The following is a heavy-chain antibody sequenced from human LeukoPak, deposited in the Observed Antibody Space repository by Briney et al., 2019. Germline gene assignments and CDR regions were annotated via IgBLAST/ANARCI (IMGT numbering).Heavy chain of an antibody. V-gene: IGHV1-69*06. J-gene: IGHJ5*02. CDR1: GGTLSSYA. Sequence: GASVKVSCKASGGTLSSYAISWVRQAPGQGLEWMGRIIPIFGTANYAQKFQGRVTITADKSTSTAYMELSSLRSEDTAVYYCARDEGYCSSTSCYTFWFDPWGQGTLVTVSS. CDR3: ARDEGYCSSTSCYTFWFDP. D-gene: IGHD2-2*02. CDR2: IIPIFGTA.